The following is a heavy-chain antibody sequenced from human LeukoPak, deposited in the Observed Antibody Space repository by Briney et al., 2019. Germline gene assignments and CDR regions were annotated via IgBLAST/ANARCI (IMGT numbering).Heavy chain of an antibody. V-gene: IGHV1-69*05. CDR1: GGTFSSYS. CDR2: SMPLFNTA. CDR3: ARVDRYHYYLDV. Sequence: SVTVSFKASGGTFSSYSITWVRQAPGQGLEWMGGSMPLFNTANYAQQFQGRVTITTDESTSTAYMELSSLRFEDTAMYYCARVDRYHYYLDVWGKGTTVTVSS. J-gene: IGHJ6*03.